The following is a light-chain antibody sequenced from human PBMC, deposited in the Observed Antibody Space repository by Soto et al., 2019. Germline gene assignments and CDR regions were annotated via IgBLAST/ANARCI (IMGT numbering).Light chain of an antibody. CDR2: DVS. J-gene: IGLJ2*01. CDR1: SSDVGGYNY. CDR3: CSYAGSYVV. Sequence: QSVLTQPRSVSGSPGQPVTISCTGTSSDVGGYNYVSWYQQHPGKAPKLMIYDVSKRPSGVPDRFSGSKSGNTASLTISGLQAEDEADYSCCSYAGSYVVFGGGTKLTVL. V-gene: IGLV2-11*01.